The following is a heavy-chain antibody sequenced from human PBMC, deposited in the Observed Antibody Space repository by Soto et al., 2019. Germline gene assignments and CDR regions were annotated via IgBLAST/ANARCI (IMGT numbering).Heavy chain of an antibody. Sequence: SGGSLRLSXAASGFIFSTYTINWVRQAPGKGLEWVASISSSSRDIFYADSVKARFTISRDNANSSVDLQMNSLRVGDTPIYYCARGSWGGDGIDVWGQGTTVTVSS. V-gene: IGHV3-21*01. D-gene: IGHD3-16*01. CDR2: ISSSSRDI. CDR3: ARGSWGGDGIDV. CDR1: GFIFSTYT. J-gene: IGHJ6*02.